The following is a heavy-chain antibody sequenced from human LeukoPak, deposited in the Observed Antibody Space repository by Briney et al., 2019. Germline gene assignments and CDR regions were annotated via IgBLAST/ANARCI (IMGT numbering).Heavy chain of an antibody. J-gene: IGHJ5*02. Sequence: ASVKVSCKASGYTFTSYTIMWVRQAPGQGLEWMGYISAYNGDTYYVPKFQGRATMTTDTSTNTAFMELRSLRSDDTAICYCARVKIFGVAISNWFDPWGQGTLVTVSS. CDR2: ISAYNGDT. CDR1: GYTFTSYT. CDR3: ARVKIFGVAISNWFDP. D-gene: IGHD3-3*01. V-gene: IGHV1-18*01.